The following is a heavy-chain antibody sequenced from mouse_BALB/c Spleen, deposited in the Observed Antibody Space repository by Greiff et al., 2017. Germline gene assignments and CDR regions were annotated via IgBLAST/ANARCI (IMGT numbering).Heavy chain of an antibody. CDR2: IWSDGST. Sequence: QVQLQQSGPDLVAPSQSLSLSCTVSGFSLTSYGVHWVRQPPGKGLEWLVVIWSDGSTTYYSALNSRLNISKNNSKSQVFLKMNSLQTNDTAMYSCARQGAYDYDVTWVAYWGQGTLVTVSA. J-gene: IGHJ3*01. CDR1: GFSLTSYG. D-gene: IGHD2-4*01. CDR3: ARQGAYDYDVTWVAY. V-gene: IGHV2-6-2*01.